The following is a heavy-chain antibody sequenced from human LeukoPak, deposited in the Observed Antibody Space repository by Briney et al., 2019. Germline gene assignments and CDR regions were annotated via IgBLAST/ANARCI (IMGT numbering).Heavy chain of an antibody. CDR3: ARSHSPAYYAPFDY. J-gene: IGHJ4*02. CDR2: IIPVLGTP. D-gene: IGHD3-22*01. V-gene: IGHV1-69*05. CDR1: GGTFNNYV. Sequence: ASVKASCKVSGGTFNNYVISWVRQAPGQGLEWMGGIIPVLGTPNYAQKFRDRVTITTDESTSTAHMEMSSLRSEDTAVYYCARSHSPAYYAPFDYWGQGTLVTVSS.